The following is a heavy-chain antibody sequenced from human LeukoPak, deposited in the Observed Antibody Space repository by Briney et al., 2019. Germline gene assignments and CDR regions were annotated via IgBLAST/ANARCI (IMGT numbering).Heavy chain of an antibody. Sequence: GGSLRLSCAASGFTFSTFWMTWVRQAPGKGLEWVANIKLDGSDKYYVDSVKGRFTISRDNAKNSLYLQMNSLRAEDTAVYYCAKNGVTAVEYFDSWGQGTLVTVS. V-gene: IGHV3-7*01. D-gene: IGHD6-19*01. CDR3: AKNGVTAVEYFDS. CDR1: GFTFSTFW. J-gene: IGHJ4*02. CDR2: IKLDGSDK.